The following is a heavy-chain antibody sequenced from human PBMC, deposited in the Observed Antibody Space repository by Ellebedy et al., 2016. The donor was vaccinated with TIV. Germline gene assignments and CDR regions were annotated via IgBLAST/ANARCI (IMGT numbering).Heavy chain of an antibody. D-gene: IGHD2-15*01. Sequence: PGGSLRLSCAASGFIFSNAWVNWVRQAPGKGLEWVGRIKTTTGGGATDYAAPVKGRFIISRDDSKKTLYLQMNSLKTEDTAVYYCTTELCSSGCFPGIYWGQGTLVTVSS. V-gene: IGHV3-15*07. CDR2: IKTTTGGGAT. J-gene: IGHJ4*02. CDR3: TTELCSSGCFPGIY. CDR1: GFIFSNAW.